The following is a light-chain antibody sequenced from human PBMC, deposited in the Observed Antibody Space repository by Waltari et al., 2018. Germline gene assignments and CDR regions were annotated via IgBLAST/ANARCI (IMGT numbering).Light chain of an antibody. CDR2: KAF. Sequence: DIQMTQSTSTLSASVGDRVTITCRASQSISSWLAWYQQKPGKDPKLLIYKAFSLESGVPSRFSGSGSGTEFTLTISSLQPDDFATYYCQQYNSYPRTFGQGTKLEIK. CDR3: QQYNSYPRT. J-gene: IGKJ2*01. V-gene: IGKV1-5*03. CDR1: QSISSW.